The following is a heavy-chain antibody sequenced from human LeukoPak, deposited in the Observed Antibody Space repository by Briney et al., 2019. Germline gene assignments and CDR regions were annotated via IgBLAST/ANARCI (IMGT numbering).Heavy chain of an antibody. D-gene: IGHD6-13*01. CDR2: ISYDGSNK. Sequence: PGGSLRLSCAASGFTFSSYAMHWVRQAPGKGLEWVAVISYDGSNKYYADSVKGRFTISRDNSKNTLYLQMNSLRTEDTAIYYCAKGGSNSWHSFDYWGQGALVSVSS. J-gene: IGHJ4*02. V-gene: IGHV3-30-3*01. CDR3: AKGGSNSWHSFDY. CDR1: GFTFSSYA.